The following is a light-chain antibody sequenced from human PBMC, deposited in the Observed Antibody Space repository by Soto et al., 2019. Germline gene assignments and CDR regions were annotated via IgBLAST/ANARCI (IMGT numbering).Light chain of an antibody. J-gene: IGLJ2*01. Sequence: QSALTQPASVSGSPGQSITISCTGTSSDIGGYNSVSWYQQHPGKAPKLMIYDVNNRPSGVSNRFSGSKSGNTASLTISGLQAEDEADYYCTSYTSSSTRVFGGGTNSPS. CDR2: DVN. CDR1: SSDIGGYNS. CDR3: TSYTSSSTRV. V-gene: IGLV2-14*03.